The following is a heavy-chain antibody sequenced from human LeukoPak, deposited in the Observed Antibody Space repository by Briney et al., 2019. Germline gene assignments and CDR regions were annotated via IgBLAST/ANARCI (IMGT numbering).Heavy chain of an antibody. CDR2: TRNKANSYTT. V-gene: IGHV3-72*01. Sequence: GGSLRLSCAASGFTFSSYSMNWVRQAPGKGLEWVGRTRNKANSYTTEYAASVKGRFTISRDDSKNSLYLQMNSLKTEDTAVYYCARGGPRRSIDYWGQGTLVTVSS. CDR1: GFTFSSYS. D-gene: IGHD3-16*02. J-gene: IGHJ4*02. CDR3: ARGGPRRSIDY.